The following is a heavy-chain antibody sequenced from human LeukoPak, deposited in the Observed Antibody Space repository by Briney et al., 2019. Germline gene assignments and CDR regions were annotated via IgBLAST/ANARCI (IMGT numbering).Heavy chain of an antibody. V-gene: IGHV3-7*03. Sequence: PGGSLRLSCAASGFASSSYWMTWVRQAPGKGLEWVASLNEDGSKRSYVGSVKGRFTISRDNAQNSLYLQMNSLTAEDTAVYYCARAVTSMDGYWGQGTLVTVSS. CDR3: ARAVTSMDGY. D-gene: IGHD5-18*01. CDR1: GFASSSYW. J-gene: IGHJ4*02. CDR2: LNEDGSKR.